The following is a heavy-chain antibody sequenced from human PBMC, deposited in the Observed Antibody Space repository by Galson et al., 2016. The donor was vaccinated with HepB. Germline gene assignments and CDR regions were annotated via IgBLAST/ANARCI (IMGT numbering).Heavy chain of an antibody. CDR1: GLRFSSYG. CDR2: ISHDGRKK. D-gene: IGHD3-10*01. V-gene: IGHV3-30*18. Sequence: SLRLSCAASGLRFSSYGMHWVRQAPGKGLEWVAVISHDGRKKYYGDSVPGRFTISRDNSKNTLYLQMNSLRAEDTAVYYCAKAKLWFGELLPGDWGQGTLVIVSS. CDR3: AKAKLWFGELLPGD. J-gene: IGHJ4*02.